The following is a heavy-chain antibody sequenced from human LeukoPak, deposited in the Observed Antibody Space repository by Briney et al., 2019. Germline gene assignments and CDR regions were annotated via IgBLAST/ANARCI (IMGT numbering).Heavy chain of an antibody. D-gene: IGHD3-22*01. CDR3: ARDLSRRYYYDSSGYLDY. CDR1: GGSISSNRYY. Sequence: PSETLSLTCTVSGGSISSNRYYWGWSRQPPGMGLEWIGSIYYSGSTYYNPSLKRRVTISVDTSKNQFSLKLSSVTAADTAVYYCARDLSRRYYYDSSGYLDYWGQGTLVTVSS. V-gene: IGHV4-39*02. CDR2: IYYSGST. J-gene: IGHJ4*02.